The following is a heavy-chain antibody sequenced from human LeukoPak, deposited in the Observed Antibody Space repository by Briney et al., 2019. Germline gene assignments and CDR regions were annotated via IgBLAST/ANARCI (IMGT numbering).Heavy chain of an antibody. D-gene: IGHD3-10*01. CDR3: ARKGRGPYGSVNGYFDY. V-gene: IGHV4-39*01. CDR1: GGSISSSSDY. J-gene: IGHJ4*02. Sequence: PSETLSLTCTVSGGSISSSSDYWGWIRQAPGKGLEWIGSIYYHENTYYNSSLKSRVTISVDTSKNQFSLKLNSVTAADTAVYYCARKGRGPYGSVNGYFDYWGQGTLVTVSS. CDR2: IYYHENT.